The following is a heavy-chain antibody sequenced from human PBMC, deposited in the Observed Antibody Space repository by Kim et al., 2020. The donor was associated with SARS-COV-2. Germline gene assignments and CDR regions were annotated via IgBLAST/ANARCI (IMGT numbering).Heavy chain of an antibody. CDR2: IKQDGSEK. D-gene: IGHD3-16*01. Sequence: GGSLRPSCAASGFTFSDYWMSWVRQAPGKGLEWVANIKQDGSEKDYVDSVKGRFIISRDNAKNSLYLQMISLRAEDTAVYYCTSLSTSYGMDVWGQGTT. V-gene: IGHV3-7*01. CDR1: GFTFSDYW. CDR3: TSLSTSYGMDV. J-gene: IGHJ6*02.